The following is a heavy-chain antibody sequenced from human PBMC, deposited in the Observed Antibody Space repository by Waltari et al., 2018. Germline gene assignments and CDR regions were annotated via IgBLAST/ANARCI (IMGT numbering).Heavy chain of an antibody. V-gene: IGHV1-69-2*01. Sequence: EVQLVQSGAEVKKPGATVKISCKVSGYTFTDYYMHWVQQAPGKGLEWMGLVDPEDGETIYAGKFQGRVTITADTSTYTAYMELSSLRSEDTAVYYWATGGRYYYDSSGYELDYWGQGTLVTVSS. CDR1: GYTFTDYY. J-gene: IGHJ4*02. D-gene: IGHD3-22*01. CDR2: VDPEDGET. CDR3: ATGGRYYYDSSGYELDY.